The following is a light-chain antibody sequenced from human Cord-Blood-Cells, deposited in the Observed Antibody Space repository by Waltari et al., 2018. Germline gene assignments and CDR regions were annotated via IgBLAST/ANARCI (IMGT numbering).Light chain of an antibody. CDR2: AAS. CDR3: QQYYRYPFL. CDR1: QGISSY. J-gene: IGKJ3*01. Sequence: AIRMTQSPSPLSASTGDRVTITCRASQGISSYLAWYQQKPGKAPKRLIYAASTLESGVPSRFSGSGSGTDFTLTISCLQSEDFAAYYCQQYYRYPFLFGPGTKVDIK. V-gene: IGKV1-8*01.